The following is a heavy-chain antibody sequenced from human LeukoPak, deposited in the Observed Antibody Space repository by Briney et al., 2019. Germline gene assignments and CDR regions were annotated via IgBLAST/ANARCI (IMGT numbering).Heavy chain of an antibody. V-gene: IGHV4-39*07. D-gene: IGHD5-18*01. CDR3: ARGVGGDTAMVTQDDNWFDP. CDR1: GGSVSRSPYY. Sequence: PSETLSLTCTVSGGSVSRSPYYWGWIRQPPGKGLEWIGNIYYSGSTYYNPSLKSRVTISVDTSKNQFSLKLSSVTAADTAVYYCARGVGGDTAMVTQDDNWFDPWGQGTLVTVSS. CDR2: IYYSGST. J-gene: IGHJ5*02.